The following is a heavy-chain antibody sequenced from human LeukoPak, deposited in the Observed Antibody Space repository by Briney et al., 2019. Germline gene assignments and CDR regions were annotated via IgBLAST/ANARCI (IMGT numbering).Heavy chain of an antibody. CDR3: ARDGALDY. CDR1: GGSISSYY. J-gene: IGHJ4*02. Sequence: PLETLSLTCTVSGGSISSYYWSWIRQPPGKGLEWSGYIYYSGSTNYNPSLKSRVTISVDTSKNQFSLKLSSVTAADTAVFYCARDGALDYCGQVTLVTVSS. CDR2: IYYSGST. V-gene: IGHV4-59*01. D-gene: IGHD1-26*01.